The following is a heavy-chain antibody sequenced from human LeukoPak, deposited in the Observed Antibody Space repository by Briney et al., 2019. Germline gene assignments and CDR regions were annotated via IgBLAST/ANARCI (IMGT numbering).Heavy chain of an antibody. J-gene: IGHJ4*02. D-gene: IGHD3-9*01. Sequence: GGSLRLPCAASGFTFSSYWMHWVRQSPGKGLVWVSRINTDGSITSYADSVKGRFTISRDNVKNTVYLEMNSLRAEDTAVYYCAKDPSLRYFDWLPPYYFDYWGQGTLVTVSS. CDR1: GFTFSSYW. CDR2: INTDGSIT. CDR3: AKDPSLRYFDWLPPYYFDY. V-gene: IGHV3-74*01.